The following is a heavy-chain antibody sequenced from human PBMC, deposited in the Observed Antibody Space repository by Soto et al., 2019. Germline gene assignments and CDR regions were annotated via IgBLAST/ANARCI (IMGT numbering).Heavy chain of an antibody. J-gene: IGHJ6*02. CDR3: ARDKDRQQLGGNYYYILDV. D-gene: IGHD3-3*02. V-gene: IGHV1-69*12. CDR2: IMPIFATP. Sequence: QVQLMQSGVEGKKPGSSVKVSCKASGGTFSTSAISWVRQAPGEGLEWVGGIMPIFATPDYAQKFQGRVTISADESTATAYLELTSLTTDDTAVYYCARDKDRQQLGGNYYYILDVWGQGTAITVSS. CDR1: GGTFSTSA.